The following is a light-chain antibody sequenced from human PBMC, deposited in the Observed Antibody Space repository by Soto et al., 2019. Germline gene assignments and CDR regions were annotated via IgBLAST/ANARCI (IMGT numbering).Light chain of an antibody. J-gene: IGKJ1*01. Sequence: DIQLTQSPSSLSAFVGDSVTLTCMASQSISSYLNWYQQKPGKAPKLLIYAASSLQSGVPSRFSGSGSGTDFTLTISSLQPEDFATYYCQQYSDYSRTFGQGTKVDIK. CDR2: AAS. CDR3: QQYSDYSRT. CDR1: QSISSY. V-gene: IGKV1-39*01.